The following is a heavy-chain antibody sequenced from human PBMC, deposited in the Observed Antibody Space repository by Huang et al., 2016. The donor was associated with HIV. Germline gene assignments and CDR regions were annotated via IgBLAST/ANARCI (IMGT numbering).Heavy chain of an antibody. CDR3: ARGRYRLHP. D-gene: IGHD2-15*01. J-gene: IGHJ5*02. V-gene: IGHV3-11*01. CDR1: GFTFSDYY. CDR2: ISKTGDTI. Sequence: QVQLVESGGGLVKPEGSLRLACAASGFTFSDYYMAWIRQVPVKGLECIAYISKTGDTIDYADSVRDRFTIARDNAKKSRSLQINSLRADDTAVYYCARGRYRLHPWGQGALVVVSS.